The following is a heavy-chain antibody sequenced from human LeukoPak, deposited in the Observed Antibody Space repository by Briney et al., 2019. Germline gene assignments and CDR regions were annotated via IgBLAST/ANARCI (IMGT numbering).Heavy chain of an antibody. CDR3: ARHGFGRGRGRYFDY. CDR1: GGSISSSSYY. J-gene: IGHJ4*02. D-gene: IGHD3-16*01. V-gene: IGHV4-39*01. CDR2: IYYSGST. Sequence: SETLSLTCTVSGGSISSSSYYWGWIRQPPGKGLEWIGSIYYSGSTYYNPSLKSRVTISVDTSKNQFSLKLSSVTAADTAVYYCARHGFGRGRGRYFDYWGQGTLSPSPQ.